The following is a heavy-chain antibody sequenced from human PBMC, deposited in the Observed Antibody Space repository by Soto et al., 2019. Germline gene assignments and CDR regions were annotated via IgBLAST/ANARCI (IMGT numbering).Heavy chain of an antibody. J-gene: IGHJ4*02. CDR3: ARGRLVTAVIFDY. CDR2: IYHSCTS. D-gene: IGHD2-2*01. CDR1: GDSISSGGFS. V-gene: IGHV4-30-2*01. Sequence: QLQLQESGSGLVKPSQTLSLTCAVSGDSISSGGFSWCWLRQPPGKGLEWIGYIYHSCTSCYTPSLKSRVTISVDGSKNQFSLKVNSVTAADTAVYYCARGRLVTAVIFDYWGLGTLVTVSS.